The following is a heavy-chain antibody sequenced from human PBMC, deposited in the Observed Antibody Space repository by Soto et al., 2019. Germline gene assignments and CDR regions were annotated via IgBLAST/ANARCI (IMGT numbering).Heavy chain of an antibody. CDR1: VASISVSDYY. Sequence: SETLSLTCNVSVASISVSDYYLSWIRQPPGKGLEWIADIYYSGSTYYNPSLKGRLTISRETSKNQVFLKLDSVTAADTAAYFCARIRRGAKDGSRWFRLFDPRGQGTLVTSPQ. CDR2: IYYSGST. CDR3: ARIRRGAKDGSRWFRLFDP. J-gene: IGHJ5*02. D-gene: IGHD6-13*01. V-gene: IGHV4-30-4*01.